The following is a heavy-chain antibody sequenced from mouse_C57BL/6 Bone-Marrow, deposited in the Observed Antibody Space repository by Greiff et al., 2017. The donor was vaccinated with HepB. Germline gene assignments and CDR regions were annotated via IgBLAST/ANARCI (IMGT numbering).Heavy chain of an antibody. CDR3: ARALYDYDVAWFAY. J-gene: IGHJ3*01. CDR2: IYPGDGDT. Sequence: VQGVESGPELVKPGASVKISCKASGYAFSSSWMNWVKQRPGKGLEWIGRIYPGDGDTNYNGKFKGKATLTADKSSSTAYMQLSSLTSEDSAVYFCARALYDYDVAWFAYWGQGTLVTVSA. CDR1: GYAFSSSW. V-gene: IGHV1-82*01. D-gene: IGHD2-4*01.